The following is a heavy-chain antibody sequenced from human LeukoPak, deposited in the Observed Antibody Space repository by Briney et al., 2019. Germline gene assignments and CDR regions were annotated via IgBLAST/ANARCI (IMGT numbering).Heavy chain of an antibody. CDR2: ISSSGSTI. J-gene: IGHJ3*02. V-gene: IGHV3-11*04. CDR1: GFTFSDYY. D-gene: IGHD3-9*01. Sequence: GGSLRLSXAASGFTFSDYYMSWIRQAPGKGLEWVSYISSSGSTIYYADSVKGRFTISRDNAKNSLYLQMNSLRAEDTAVYYCARVYYDILTGGAFDIWGQGTMVTVSS. CDR3: ARVYYDILTGGAFDI.